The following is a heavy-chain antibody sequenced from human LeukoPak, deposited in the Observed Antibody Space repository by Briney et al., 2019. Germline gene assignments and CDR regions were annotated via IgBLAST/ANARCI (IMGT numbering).Heavy chain of an antibody. D-gene: IGHD3-10*01. Sequence: GASVKVSCKVSGYTLTELSMHWVRQAPGKGLEWMGGFDPEDGETIYAQKFQGRVTMTEDTSTDTAYMELSSLRSEDTAVYYCATLTMVRGPKYYFDYWGQGTLVTVSS. CDR3: ATLTMVRGPKYYFDY. CDR2: FDPEDGET. J-gene: IGHJ4*02. V-gene: IGHV1-24*01. CDR1: GYTLTELS.